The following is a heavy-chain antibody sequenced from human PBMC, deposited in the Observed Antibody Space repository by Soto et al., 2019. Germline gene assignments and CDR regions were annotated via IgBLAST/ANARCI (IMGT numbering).Heavy chain of an antibody. CDR1: GFTFSSYA. J-gene: IGHJ4*02. CDR2: ISGSGGST. Sequence: EVQLLESGGGLVQPGGSLRLSCAASGFTFSSYAMSWVRQAPGKGLEWVSAISGSGGSTYYADSVKGRFTISRDNSKNTLYLQMNSLRAEDTAVYYCAYDSSGYYYFDYWGQGTLVTASS. V-gene: IGHV3-23*01. D-gene: IGHD3-22*01. CDR3: AYDSSGYYYFDY.